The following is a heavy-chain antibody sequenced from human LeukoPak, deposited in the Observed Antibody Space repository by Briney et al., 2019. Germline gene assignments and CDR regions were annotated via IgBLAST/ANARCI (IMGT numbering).Heavy chain of an antibody. D-gene: IGHD3-9*01. CDR1: GGSISSYY. J-gene: IGHJ4*02. CDR3: AREVDWPSYFDY. CDR2: IYYSGSN. Sequence: PSETLSLTCTVSGGSISSYYWSWLRQPPGKGLEWIGYIYYSGSNNYNPSLKSRVTISVDTSKNQFSLKLSSVTAADTAVYYCAREVDWPSYFDYWGQGTLVNVSS. V-gene: IGHV4-59*01.